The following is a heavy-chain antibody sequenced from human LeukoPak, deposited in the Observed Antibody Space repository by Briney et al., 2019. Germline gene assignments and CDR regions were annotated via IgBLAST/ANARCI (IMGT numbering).Heavy chain of an antibody. J-gene: IGHJ4*02. D-gene: IGHD6-13*01. CDR1: GYSISSGYY. CDR2: IFHSGST. CDR3: ARAVQQVDY. V-gene: IGHV4-38-2*02. Sequence: SETLSLTCTVSGYSISSGYYWGWIRPPPGKGLEWIGSIFHSGSTYYNPSLKSRVTISVDTSKNQFSLKLSSVTAADTAVYYCARAVQQVDYWGQGTLVTVSS.